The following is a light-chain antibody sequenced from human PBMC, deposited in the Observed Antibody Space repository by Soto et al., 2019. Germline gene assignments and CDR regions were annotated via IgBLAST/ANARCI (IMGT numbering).Light chain of an antibody. Sequence: SVLTQPASVSVSPGQSITISCTGTSSDVGSYNLVSWYQQHPGKAPKLMIYEVSKRPSGVSNRFSGSKSGNTASLTISGLQAEDEADYYCCSYAGSSTLDVFGTGTKVTVL. V-gene: IGLV2-23*02. CDR1: SSDVGSYNL. J-gene: IGLJ1*01. CDR2: EVS. CDR3: CSYAGSSTLDV.